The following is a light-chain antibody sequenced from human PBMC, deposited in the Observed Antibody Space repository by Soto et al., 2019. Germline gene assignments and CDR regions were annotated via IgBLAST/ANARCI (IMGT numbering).Light chain of an antibody. CDR1: SSDVGGYNY. CDR3: SSYTSSSTHYV. J-gene: IGLJ1*01. Sequence: QSALTRPVSVYGSPGQSIPIICTGTSSDVGGYNYVSWYQQHPGKAPKLMIYDVSNRPSGVSNRFSGSKSGNTASLTISGLQAEDEADYYCSSYTSSSTHYVFGTGTKVTVL. CDR2: DVS. V-gene: IGLV2-14*01.